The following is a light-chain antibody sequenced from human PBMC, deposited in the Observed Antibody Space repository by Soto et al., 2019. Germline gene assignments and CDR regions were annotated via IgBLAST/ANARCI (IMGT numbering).Light chain of an antibody. V-gene: IGLV2-14*01. Sequence: QSVLTQPASVSGSPGQSITISCTGTSSDVGGYNYVSWYQQHPGKAPKLMIYDVSNRPSGVSNRFSGSKSGNTASLTISGLQAEDEADYYCSSYTSSSTLEVFGPGTNVTVL. CDR1: SSDVGGYNY. CDR2: DVS. CDR3: SSYTSSSTLEV. J-gene: IGLJ1*01.